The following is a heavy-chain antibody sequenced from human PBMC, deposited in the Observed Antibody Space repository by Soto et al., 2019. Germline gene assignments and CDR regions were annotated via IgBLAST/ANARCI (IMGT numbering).Heavy chain of an antibody. Sequence: QVLLQESGPGLVQPSGTLSLSCAVSGDSISTNYFWGWVRQPPGKGLEWVGDISHSGSVNYNPSLKSRGTISIDKSKNQFSLKLNSVTAADTAVYYCARSFGWYAIDYWGQGTLVIVSS. J-gene: IGHJ4*02. D-gene: IGHD6-19*01. CDR1: GDSISTNYF. CDR3: ARSFGWYAIDY. CDR2: ISHSGSV. V-gene: IGHV4-4*02.